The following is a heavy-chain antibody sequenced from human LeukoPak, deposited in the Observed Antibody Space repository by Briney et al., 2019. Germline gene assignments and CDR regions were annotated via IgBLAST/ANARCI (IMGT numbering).Heavy chain of an antibody. CDR1: GGSISSSSYY. CDR3: ARKWELLDGLDY. CDR2: IYYSGST. D-gene: IGHD1-26*01. J-gene: IGHJ4*02. Sequence: SETLSLTCTVSGGSISSSSYYWGWIRQPPGKGLEWIGSIYYSGSTYYNPSLKSRVTISVDTSKNQFSLKLSSVTAADTAVYYCARKWELLDGLDYWGQGTLVTVSS. V-gene: IGHV4-39*01.